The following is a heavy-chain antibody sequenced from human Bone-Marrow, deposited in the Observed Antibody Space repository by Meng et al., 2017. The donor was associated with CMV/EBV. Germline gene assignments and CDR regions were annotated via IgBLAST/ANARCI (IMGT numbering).Heavy chain of an antibody. D-gene: IGHD3-3*01. V-gene: IGHV3-30*02. CDR2: IRYDGSNK. CDR3: AKDDSAYFDFRSGYSTPPDY. J-gene: IGHJ4*02. CDR1: GFTVSYNY. Sequence: GGSLRLSCAASGFTVSYNYMNWVRQSPGKGLEWVAFIRYDGSNKYYVDSVKGRFTISRDNSKNMLYLQMNSLRVADTAVYSCAKDDSAYFDFRSGYSTPPDYWGQGTLVTVSS.